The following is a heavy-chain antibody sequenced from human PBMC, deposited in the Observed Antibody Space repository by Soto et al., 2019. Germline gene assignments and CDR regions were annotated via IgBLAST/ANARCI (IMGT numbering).Heavy chain of an antibody. CDR1: GYIFTSYW. V-gene: IGHV5-51*01. Sequence: GESLKISCKGSGYIFTSYWIGWVRQMPGKGLEWMGIIYPGDSDTRYSPSFQGQVTISADKSISTAYLQWSSLKASDTATYYCASRRYCSATTCYRYFDFWGQGTLVTVSS. CDR2: IYPGDSDT. CDR3: ASRRYCSATTCYRYFDF. J-gene: IGHJ4*02. D-gene: IGHD2-2*01.